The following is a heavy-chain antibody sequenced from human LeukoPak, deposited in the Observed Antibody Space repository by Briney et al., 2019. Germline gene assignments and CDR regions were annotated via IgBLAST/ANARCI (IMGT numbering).Heavy chain of an antibody. CDR3: ARHGRYCSSTSCYAALDY. Sequence: HGESLKISCKGPGYSFTSYWISWVRQMPGKGLEWMGRIDPSDSYTNYSPSFQGHVTISADKSISTAYLQWSSLKASDTAMYYCARHGRYCSSTSCYAALDYWGQGTLVTVSS. CDR1: GYSFTSYW. CDR2: IDPSDSYT. J-gene: IGHJ4*02. V-gene: IGHV5-10-1*01. D-gene: IGHD2-2*01.